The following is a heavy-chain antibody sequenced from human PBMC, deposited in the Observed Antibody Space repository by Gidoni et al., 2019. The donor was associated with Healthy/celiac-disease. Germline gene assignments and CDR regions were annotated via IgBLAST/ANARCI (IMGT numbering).Heavy chain of an antibody. Sequence: QLQLQESGPGLVKPSETLSLTCTVSGGSISSSSYYWGWIRQPQGKGLEWIGSIYYSGSTYYNPSLKSRVTISVDTSKNQFSLKLSSVTAADTAVYYCARPGVDDFWPKENWFDPWGQGTLVTVSS. V-gene: IGHV4-39*01. J-gene: IGHJ5*02. CDR2: IYYSGST. D-gene: IGHD3-3*01. CDR3: ARPGVDDFWPKENWFDP. CDR1: GGSISSSSYY.